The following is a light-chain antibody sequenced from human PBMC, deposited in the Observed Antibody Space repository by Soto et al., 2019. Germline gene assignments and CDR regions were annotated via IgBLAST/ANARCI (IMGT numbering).Light chain of an antibody. CDR1: QTLLHSNGKSY. J-gene: IGKJ4*01. Sequence: EIVMTQTPLSLSVTPGQSASISCRSSQTLLHSNGKSYLYWYLQKAGQAPQLLIYEVSKRFSGGPDRFSCSGAGTDFTLKISRVEAEDVGVYHWLQSLPFPLTFGGGTKVEIK. CDR3: LQSLPFPLT. V-gene: IGKV2D-29*01. CDR2: EVS.